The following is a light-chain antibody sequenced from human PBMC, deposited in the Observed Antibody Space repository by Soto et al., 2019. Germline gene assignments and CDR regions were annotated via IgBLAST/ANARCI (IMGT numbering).Light chain of an antibody. CDR2: AVN. J-gene: IGLJ1*01. CDR1: NSDVGGHKY. Sequence: QSALTQPASVSGSPGQSITISCTGTNSDVGGHKYVSWYQQHPGKAPKLMIYAVNTRPSGVSNRFSGSMSGNTASLTISGLQAEDEADYYCISYTGSSTQVFGTGTQLTVL. CDR3: ISYTGSSTQV. V-gene: IGLV2-14*01.